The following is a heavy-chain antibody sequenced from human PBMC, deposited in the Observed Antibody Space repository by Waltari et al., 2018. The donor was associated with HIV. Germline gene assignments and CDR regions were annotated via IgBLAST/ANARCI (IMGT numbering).Heavy chain of an antibody. D-gene: IGHD1-26*01. CDR2: INSDGTRT. J-gene: IGHJ4*02. CDR1: GFTFSSYW. CDR3: ARSEMGATDY. Sequence: EVQLVESGGGLVQPGGSLRLSCAASGFTFSSYWMHWVRQGPGKGLVWVARINSDGTRTTYADSVRGRFTISRDNTKNTLYLQMNSLRAEDTAVYYCARSEMGATDYWGQGTLVTVSS. V-gene: IGHV3-74*01.